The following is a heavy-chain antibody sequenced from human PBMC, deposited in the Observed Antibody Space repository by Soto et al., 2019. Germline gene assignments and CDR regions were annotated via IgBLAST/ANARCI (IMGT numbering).Heavy chain of an antibody. CDR2: FDPEDGET. D-gene: IGHD3-10*01. J-gene: IGHJ4*02. V-gene: IGHV1-24*01. CDR1: GYTLTELS. Sequence: GASVKVSCKVSGYTLTELSMHWVRQAPGKGLEWMGGFDPEDGETIYAQKFQGRVTMTEDTSTDTAYMEQSSLRSEDTAVYYCATGRRSYYYGSGSYRSRGEVIYWGQGTLVTVSS. CDR3: ATGRRSYYYGSGSYRSRGEVIY.